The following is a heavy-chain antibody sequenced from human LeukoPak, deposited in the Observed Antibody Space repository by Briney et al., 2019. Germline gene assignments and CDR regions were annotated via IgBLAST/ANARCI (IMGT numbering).Heavy chain of an antibody. V-gene: IGHV4-4*07. D-gene: IGHD3-3*01. CDR3: ARDPYSFLEWLPHPYYYYGMDV. CDR2: IYTSGST. Sequence: PSETLSLTCTVSGGSISSYYWSWIRQPAGKGLEWIGRIYTSGSTNHNPSLKSRVTMSVDTSKNQFSLKLSSVTAADTAVYYCARDPYSFLEWLPHPYYYYGMDVWGQGTTVTVSS. J-gene: IGHJ6*02. CDR1: GGSISSYY.